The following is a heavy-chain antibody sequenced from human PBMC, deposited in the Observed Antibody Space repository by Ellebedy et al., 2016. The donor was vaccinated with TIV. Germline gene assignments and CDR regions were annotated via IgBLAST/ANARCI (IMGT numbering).Heavy chain of an antibody. CDR2: ISGSGIST. D-gene: IGHD6-19*01. Sequence: GESLKISCAASGFTFSSYAMSWVRQAPGKGLEWVSAISGSGISTYYADSVKGRFTISRDNSKNTLYLQMNSLRAEDTAVYYCAKSQGIAVAATYYYYGMDVWGQGTTVTVSS. CDR1: GFTFSSYA. CDR3: AKSQGIAVAATYYYYGMDV. V-gene: IGHV3-23*01. J-gene: IGHJ6*02.